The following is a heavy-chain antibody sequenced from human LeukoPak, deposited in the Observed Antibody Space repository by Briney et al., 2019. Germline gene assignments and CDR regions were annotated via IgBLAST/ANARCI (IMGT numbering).Heavy chain of an antibody. CDR3: AKGPVVRGVIPVTDY. D-gene: IGHD3-10*01. Sequence: GGSLRLSCAASGFTFSSYAMRWVRQAPGKGLEWVSVISGSGGSTYYADSVKGRFTISRDTSKNTLYLQVNSLRAEDTPVYYCAKGPVVRGVIPVTDYWGQGTLDTVSS. CDR1: GFTFSSYA. CDR2: ISGSGGST. J-gene: IGHJ4*02. V-gene: IGHV3-23*01.